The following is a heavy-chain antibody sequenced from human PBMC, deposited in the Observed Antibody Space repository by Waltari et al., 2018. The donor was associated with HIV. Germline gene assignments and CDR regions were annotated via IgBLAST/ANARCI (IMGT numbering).Heavy chain of an antibody. J-gene: IGHJ4*02. V-gene: IGHV4-38-2*02. CDR3: ARASPVVQADFDY. D-gene: IGHD1-1*01. CDR2: IYHSGST. CDR1: GYSISSGYY. Sequence: QVQLQESGPGLVKPSETLSLTCTVSGYSISSGYYWGWIRQPPGKGLEWIGSIYHSGSTYYNPSLKSRVTISVDTSKNQFSLKLSSVTAADTAVYYCARASPVVQADFDYWGQGTLVTVSS.